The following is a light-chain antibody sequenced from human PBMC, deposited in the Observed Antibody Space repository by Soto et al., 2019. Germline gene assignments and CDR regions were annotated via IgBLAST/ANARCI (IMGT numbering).Light chain of an antibody. V-gene: IGLV2-14*01. CDR1: SSDVGDNNY. Sequence: QSALTQPASVSGSPGQSITISCTGTSSDVGDNNYVSWYQQHPGKAPKLMIYDVTHRPSGISNRFSGSKSGNTASPTISGLQAEDDADYYCSSYTSSSTLYVFGTGTKLTVL. CDR2: DVT. CDR3: SSYTSSSTLYV. J-gene: IGLJ1*01.